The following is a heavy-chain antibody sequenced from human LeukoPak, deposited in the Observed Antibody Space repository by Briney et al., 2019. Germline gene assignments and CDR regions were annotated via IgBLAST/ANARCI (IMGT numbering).Heavy chain of an antibody. J-gene: IGHJ4*02. CDR3: ARALRGTVTTLDY. Sequence: SETLSLTCAVYGGSFSGYYWSWIRQPPGKGLEWIGEINHSGSTNYNPSLKSRVTISVDTSKNQFSLKLSSVTAADTAVYYCARALRGTVTTLDYWGQGTLVTVSS. D-gene: IGHD4-17*01. CDR1: GGSFSGYY. V-gene: IGHV4-34*01. CDR2: INHSGST.